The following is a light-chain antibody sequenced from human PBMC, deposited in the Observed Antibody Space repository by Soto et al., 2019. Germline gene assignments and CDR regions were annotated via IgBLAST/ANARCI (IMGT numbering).Light chain of an antibody. J-gene: IGKJ4*01. CDR2: DAS. Sequence: DMEMTQSPSSLSASVGDRVTITCRASQSISNYLNLDQHKTRKVPKLLIYDASSLQSGVPTRFSGSGSGTHFTLTLNSLQPEDFATYYCQQSYGTPLTFGGGTKIEIK. V-gene: IGKV1-39*01. CDR1: QSISNY. CDR3: QQSYGTPLT.